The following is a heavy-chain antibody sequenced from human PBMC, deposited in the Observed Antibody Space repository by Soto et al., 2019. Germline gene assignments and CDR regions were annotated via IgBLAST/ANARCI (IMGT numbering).Heavy chain of an antibody. V-gene: IGHV3-33*01. CDR1: GFTFSSYG. Sequence: GGSLRLSCAASGFTFSSYGMHWVRQAPGKGLEWVAVIWYDGSNKYYADSVKGRFTISRDNSKNTLYLQMNSLRAEDTAVYYCAREPVADYYYYGMDVWGQGTTVTVSS. CDR3: AREPVADYYYYGMDV. CDR2: IWYDGSNK. J-gene: IGHJ6*02.